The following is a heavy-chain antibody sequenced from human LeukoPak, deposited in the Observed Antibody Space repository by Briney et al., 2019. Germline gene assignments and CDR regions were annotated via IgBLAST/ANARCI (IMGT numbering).Heavy chain of an antibody. CDR1: GFTFSSYA. J-gene: IGHJ4*02. CDR3: AKDLLAATIDYYFDY. Sequence: GGSLRLSCAASGFTFSSYAMSWVRQAPGKGLEWVSVISGSGGRAYCADSVKGRFTISRDNSKNTLYVQMNSLRAEDTAVYYCAKDLLAATIDYYFDYWGQGTLVTVSS. D-gene: IGHD5-12*01. V-gene: IGHV3-23*01. CDR2: ISGSGGRA.